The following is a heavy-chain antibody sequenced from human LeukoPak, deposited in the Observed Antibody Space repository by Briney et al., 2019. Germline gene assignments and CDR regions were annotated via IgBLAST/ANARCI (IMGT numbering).Heavy chain of an antibody. J-gene: IGHJ4*02. Sequence: GGSLRLSCVGSGFTFSSFWVNWVRQVPGRGLQWLANIKEDGGLTTHEESVKGRFTIFRDNVANVLYLQMNSLRVDDTAIYYCARGRPTPGTDFWGQGTLVTVSS. D-gene: IGHD6-6*01. CDR3: ARGRPTPGTDF. CDR1: GFTFSSFW. CDR2: IKEDGGLT. V-gene: IGHV3-7*04.